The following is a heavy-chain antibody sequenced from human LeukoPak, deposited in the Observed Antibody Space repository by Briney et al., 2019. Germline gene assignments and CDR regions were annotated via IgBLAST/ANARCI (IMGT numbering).Heavy chain of an antibody. D-gene: IGHD1-14*01. V-gene: IGHV3-23*01. CDR1: GFTLGRYS. CDR3: ARAVSGGTNNRYNYFYLDL. CDR2: VTVRGGSK. Sequence: PGGSLRLACGASGFTLGRYSMTWVRQAPGKGLELVSTVTVRGGSKYYAASVRGRFSVSRVNAEKTVYLQLNSLRSADPQVYYCARAVSGGTNNRYNYFYLDLWGKGTPVTVSS. J-gene: IGHJ6*03.